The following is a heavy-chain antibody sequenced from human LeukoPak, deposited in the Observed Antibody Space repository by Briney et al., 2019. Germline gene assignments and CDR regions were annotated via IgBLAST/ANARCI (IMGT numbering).Heavy chain of an antibody. D-gene: IGHD2-15*01. CDR3: ARGPYCSGGSCYVVGYFDY. CDR2: IIPILGIA. J-gene: IGHJ4*02. Sequence: SVKVSFKASGGTFSSYAISWVRQAPGQGLEWMGRIIPILGIANYAQKFQGRVTITADKSTSTAYMELSSLRSEDTAVYYCARGPYCSGGSCYVVGYFDYWGQGTLVAVSS. CDR1: GGTFSSYA. V-gene: IGHV1-69*04.